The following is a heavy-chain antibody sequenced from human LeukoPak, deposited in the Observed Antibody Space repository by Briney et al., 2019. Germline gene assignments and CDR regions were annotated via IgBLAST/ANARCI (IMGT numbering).Heavy chain of an antibody. CDR3: ARDYVGDNWFDP. Sequence: ASVKVSCKASGYTFTDYYMHWVRQAPGQGLEWMGWISPNSGGTNYAQKLRGRVTMTRDTSISTAYMELSRLRSDDTAVYYCARDYVGDNWFDPWGQGTLVTVSS. J-gene: IGHJ5*02. D-gene: IGHD3-16*01. CDR2: ISPNSGGT. V-gene: IGHV1-2*02. CDR1: GYTFTDYY.